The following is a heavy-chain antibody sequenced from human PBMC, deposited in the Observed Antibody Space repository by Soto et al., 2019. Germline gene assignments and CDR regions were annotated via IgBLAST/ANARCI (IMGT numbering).Heavy chain of an antibody. CDR3: ARGFSSGWYGDYFDS. CDR2: IYYTGST. Sequence: QVQLQESGPGLVKPSETLSLTCTVSGGSISSFYWSWIRQSPGRELEWIGYIYYTGSTHYNPSLKSRLTISGDTSKNQFSQRLSSVTAADTAVYFWARGFSSGWYGDYFDSWGQGTLVTVSS. D-gene: IGHD6-19*01. CDR1: GGSISSFY. V-gene: IGHV4-59*01. J-gene: IGHJ4*02.